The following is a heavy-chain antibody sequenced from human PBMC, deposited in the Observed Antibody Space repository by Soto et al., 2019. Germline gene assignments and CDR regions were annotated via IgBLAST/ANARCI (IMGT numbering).Heavy chain of an antibody. CDR2: IKGDETTS. CDR3: VSGAFHSYYLDY. J-gene: IGHJ4*02. D-gene: IGHD3-3*02. CDR1: GFTFASYW. V-gene: IGHV3-74*01. Sequence: EVQVVESGGASVQPGGSLSLSCAASGFTFASYWIHWVRQVPGKGLLWMSRIKGDETTSSYADSVKGRFTISRDNAKNTVYLQMNSLRAEDTAVYYCVSGAFHSYYLDYWGRGTLVTVSS.